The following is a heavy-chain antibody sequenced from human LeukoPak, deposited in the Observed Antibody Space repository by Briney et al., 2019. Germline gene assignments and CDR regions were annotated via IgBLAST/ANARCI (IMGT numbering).Heavy chain of an antibody. J-gene: IGHJ4*02. Sequence: GASVKVSCKASGYTFTGYYMHWVRQAPGQGPEWMGWINPNSGGTNYAQKFQGRVTMTRDTSISTAYMELSRLRSDDTAVYYCARVTKDMWLRLFYFGYYFDYWGQGTLVTVSS. CDR1: GYTFTGYY. CDR2: INPNSGGT. D-gene: IGHD5-12*01. CDR3: ARVTKDMWLRLFYFGYYFDY. V-gene: IGHV1-2*02.